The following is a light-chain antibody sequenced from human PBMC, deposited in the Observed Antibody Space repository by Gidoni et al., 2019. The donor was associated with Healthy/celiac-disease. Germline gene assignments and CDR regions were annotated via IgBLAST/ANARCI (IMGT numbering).Light chain of an antibody. CDR3: QQYYSTPTWT. CDR1: QSVLYSSNNKNY. V-gene: IGKV4-1*01. Sequence: IVMTQSPDSLALSLGERATMNCKSSQSVLYSSNNKNYLAWYPQKPGQPPKLLIYWASTRESGVPDRFSGSGSGTDFTLTISSLQAEDVAVYYCQQYYSTPTWTFGQGTKVEIK. J-gene: IGKJ1*01. CDR2: WAS.